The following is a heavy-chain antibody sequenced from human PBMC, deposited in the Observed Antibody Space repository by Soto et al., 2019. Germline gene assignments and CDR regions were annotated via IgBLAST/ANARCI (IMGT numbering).Heavy chain of an antibody. Sequence: EVQLVESGGGLVQPGRSLRLSCAASGFTFKEYAMHWVRQVPGKGLEWVADINWNSSNITSADYVKRRYTISRDNAKNYLYPQMNSPRPDDPALHSWTNERGWGGEGRGGFDVWGQGPMVTVSS. CDR2: INWNSSNI. V-gene: IGHV3-9*01. CDR1: GFTFKEYA. CDR3: TNERGWGGEGRGGFDV. D-gene: IGHD1-26*01. J-gene: IGHJ3*01.